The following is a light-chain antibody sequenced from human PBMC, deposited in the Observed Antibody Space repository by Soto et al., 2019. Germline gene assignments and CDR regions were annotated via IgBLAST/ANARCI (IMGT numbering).Light chain of an antibody. V-gene: IGKV3-15*01. CDR2: GAS. CDR3: QQYNDWPLT. J-gene: IGKJ4*01. Sequence: EIVMTQSPVTLSVSPGERATLSCRASQSVSSNLAWYQKKPGQAPRLLIDGASIRATGIPARFSGSGSGTEFTLTISSLQSEDFAVYYCQQYNDWPLTFGGGTKVDIK. CDR1: QSVSSN.